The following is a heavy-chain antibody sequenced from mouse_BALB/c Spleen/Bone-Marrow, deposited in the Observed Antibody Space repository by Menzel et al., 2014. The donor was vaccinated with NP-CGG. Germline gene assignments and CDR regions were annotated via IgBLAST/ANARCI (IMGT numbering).Heavy chain of an antibody. Sequence: VKLVESGAELVRPGASVKLSCEAFGFTFTDYEMHWVKQTPVHGLDWIGTIHPGIVGTSYNQKYKGKATLTADKSSSTAYMELSRLTSENSAVYYCTREKVGDFDYWGQGTTLTVSS. CDR3: TREKVGDFDY. CDR1: GFTFTDYE. V-gene: IGHV1-15*01. J-gene: IGHJ2*01. CDR2: IHPGIVGT.